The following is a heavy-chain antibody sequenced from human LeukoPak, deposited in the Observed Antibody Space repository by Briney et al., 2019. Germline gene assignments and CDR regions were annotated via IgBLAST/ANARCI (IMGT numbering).Heavy chain of an antibody. CDR1: GGSFSGYY. D-gene: IGHD2-15*01. Sequence: PSETLSLTCAVYGGSFSGYYWSWIRQPPGKGLEWIGEINHSGSTNYNPSLKSRVTISVDTSKNQFSLKLSSVTAADTAVYYCARRYCSGGSCYPLPDAFDIWGQGTMVTVSS. CDR2: INHSGST. V-gene: IGHV4-34*01. J-gene: IGHJ3*02. CDR3: ARRYCSGGSCYPLPDAFDI.